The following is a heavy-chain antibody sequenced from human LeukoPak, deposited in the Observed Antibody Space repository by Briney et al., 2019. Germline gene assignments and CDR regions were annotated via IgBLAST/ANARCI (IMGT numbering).Heavy chain of an antibody. CDR2: INPSGGST. CDR3: ARVYYYDSSGYYPASSPDAFDI. J-gene: IGHJ3*02. Sequence: GASVKVSCKASGYTFTSYYMHWVRQAPGQGLEWMGIINPSGGSTSYAQKFQGRVTMTRDTSTSTVYMELSSLRSEDTAVYYCARVYYYDSSGYYPASSPDAFDIWGQGTMVTVSS. D-gene: IGHD3-22*01. V-gene: IGHV1-46*01. CDR1: GYTFTSYY.